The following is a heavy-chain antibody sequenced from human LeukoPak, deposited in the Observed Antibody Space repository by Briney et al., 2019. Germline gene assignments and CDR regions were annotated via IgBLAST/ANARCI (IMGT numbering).Heavy chain of an antibody. CDR3: AKIRWELLPAYFDY. CDR1: GFTFSSYA. Sequence: GGSLRLSCAASGFTFSSYAMHWVRQAPGKGLEWVAVISYDGSNKYYADSVKGRFTISRDNSKNTLYLQMNSLRAEDTAVYYCAKIRWELLPAYFDYWGQGTLVTVSS. D-gene: IGHD1-26*01. CDR2: ISYDGSNK. V-gene: IGHV3-30-3*02. J-gene: IGHJ4*02.